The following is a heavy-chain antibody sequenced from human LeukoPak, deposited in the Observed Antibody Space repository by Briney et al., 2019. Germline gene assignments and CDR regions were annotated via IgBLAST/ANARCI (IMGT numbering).Heavy chain of an antibody. Sequence: GSLRLSCAASGITFTSSAMSWVRQAPGKGLEWVSSINNVASHIYYAASVRGRFTISRDDAKNSLYLQMNSLRAEDTAVYYCARDPGSKQLTPLDYWGQGTLVTVSS. J-gene: IGHJ4*02. CDR2: INNVASHI. V-gene: IGHV3-21*01. CDR3: ARDPGSKQLTPLDY. D-gene: IGHD6-13*01. CDR1: GITFTSSA.